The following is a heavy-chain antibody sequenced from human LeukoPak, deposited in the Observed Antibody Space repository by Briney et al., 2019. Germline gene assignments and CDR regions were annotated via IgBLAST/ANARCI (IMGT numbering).Heavy chain of an antibody. CDR1: GGSISSGIYY. J-gene: IGHJ4*02. CDR2: IYTSGST. D-gene: IGHD1-26*01. V-gene: IGHV4-61*02. CDR3: ARWGIVGLTTPAFVF. Sequence: PSQTLSLTCTVSGGSISSGIYYWSWIRQPAGKGLEWIGRIYTSGSTNYNPSLKSRITISVDTSKNQFSLKLSSLTAADTAVYYCARWGIVGLTTPAFVFWGQGTLVTVSS.